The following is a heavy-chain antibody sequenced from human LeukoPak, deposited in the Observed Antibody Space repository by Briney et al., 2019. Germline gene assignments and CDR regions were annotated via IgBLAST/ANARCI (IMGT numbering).Heavy chain of an antibody. Sequence: SETLSLTCTVSGGSISSSSYYWGWIRQPPGKGLEWIGSIYYSGSTYYNPSLKSRVTISVDTSKNQFSLKLSSVTAADTAVYYCARGLLTVYFDYGGQGTLVTVSS. CDR2: IYYSGST. J-gene: IGHJ4*02. V-gene: IGHV4-39*07. D-gene: IGHD1-26*01. CDR1: GGSISSSSYY. CDR3: ARGLLTVYFDY.